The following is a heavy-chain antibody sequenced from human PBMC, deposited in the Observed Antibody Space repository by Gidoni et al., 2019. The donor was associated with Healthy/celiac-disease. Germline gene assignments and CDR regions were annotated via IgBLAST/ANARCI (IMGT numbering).Heavy chain of an antibody. CDR3: ARGRKVRGVIKCLDP. Sequence: QVQLQQWGAGLLKPSETLSLPCAVYGGSFSGYYWSWIRQPPGKGLEWIGEINHSGSTNYNPSLKSRVTISVDTSKNQFSLKLSSVTAADTAVYYCARGRKVRGVIKCLDPWGQGTLVTVSS. D-gene: IGHD3-10*01. J-gene: IGHJ5*02. CDR1: GGSFSGYY. V-gene: IGHV4-34*01. CDR2: INHSGST.